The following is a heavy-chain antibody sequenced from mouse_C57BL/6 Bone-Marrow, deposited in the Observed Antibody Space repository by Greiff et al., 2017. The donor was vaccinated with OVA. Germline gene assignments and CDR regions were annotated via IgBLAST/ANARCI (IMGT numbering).Heavy chain of an antibody. CDR1: GFTFSDYY. V-gene: IGHV5-12*01. Sequence: EVMLVESGGGLVQPGGSLKLSCAASGFTFSDYYMYWVRQTPEKRLEWVAYISNGGGSTYYPDNVKGRFTISRDNAKNTLYLQMSRLKSEDTAMYYCARDARATDYYAMDYWGQGTSVTVSS. D-gene: IGHD3-1*01. CDR2: ISNGGGST. CDR3: ARDARATDYYAMDY. J-gene: IGHJ4*01.